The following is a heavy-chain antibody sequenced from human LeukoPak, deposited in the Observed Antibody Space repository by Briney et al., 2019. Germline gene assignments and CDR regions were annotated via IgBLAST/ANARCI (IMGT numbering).Heavy chain of an antibody. J-gene: IGHJ6*02. D-gene: IGHD2-15*01. V-gene: IGHV1-8*02. CDR3: ARADIVVVVAATRGYYYGMDV. Sequence: GASVKVSCKASGYTFTGYYMHWVRQAPGQGLEWMGWINPNSGNTGYAQKFQGRVTMTRNTSISTAYMELSSLRSEDTAVYYCARADIVVVVAATRGYYYGMDVWGQGTTVTVSS. CDR1: GYTFTGYY. CDR2: INPNSGNT.